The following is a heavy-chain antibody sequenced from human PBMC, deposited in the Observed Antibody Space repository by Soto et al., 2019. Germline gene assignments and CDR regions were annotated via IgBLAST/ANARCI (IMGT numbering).Heavy chain of an antibody. CDR1: GGSISSYY. J-gene: IGHJ6*02. CDR3: ARVGRNRVTMVRGAPNYGMDV. V-gene: IGHV4-59*01. Sequence: SETLSLTCTVSGGSISSYYWSWIRQPPGKGLEWIGYIYYSGSTNYNPSLKSRVTISVDTSKNQFSLKLSSVTAADTAVYYCARVGRNRVTMVRGAPNYGMDVWGRGTTVTVS. CDR2: IYYSGST. D-gene: IGHD3-10*01.